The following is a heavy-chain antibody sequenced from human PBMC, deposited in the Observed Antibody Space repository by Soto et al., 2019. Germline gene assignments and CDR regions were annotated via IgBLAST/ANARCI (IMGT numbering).Heavy chain of an antibody. CDR1: GGSFSGYY. CDR3: ARGRPGMIVVVPAARKYFDY. J-gene: IGHJ4*02. Sequence: SETLSLTCAVYGGSFSGYYWSWIRQPPGKGLEWIGEINHSGSTNYNPSLKSRVTISVDTSKNQFSLKLSSVTAADTAVYYCARGRPGMIVVVPAARKYFDYWGQGTLVTVSS. V-gene: IGHV4-34*01. D-gene: IGHD2-2*01. CDR2: INHSGST.